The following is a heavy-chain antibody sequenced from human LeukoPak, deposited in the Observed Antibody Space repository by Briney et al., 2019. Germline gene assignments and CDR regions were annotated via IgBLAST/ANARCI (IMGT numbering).Heavy chain of an antibody. D-gene: IGHD6-19*01. CDR3: ARSPSPYSSGWYFDY. Sequence: SQTLSLTCAISGDSVSINSAAWNWIRQSPSRGLEWLGRTYQRSKWYNDYAVSVKSRITINPDISKNQFSLQLNSVTPEDTPVYYCARSPSPYSSGWYFDYWGQGTLVTVSS. V-gene: IGHV6-1*01. CDR1: GDSVSINSAA. J-gene: IGHJ4*02. CDR2: TYQRSKWYN.